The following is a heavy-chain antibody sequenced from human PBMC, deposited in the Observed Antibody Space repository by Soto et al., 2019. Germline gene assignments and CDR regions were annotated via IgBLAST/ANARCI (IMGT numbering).Heavy chain of an antibody. CDR3: AARGYCSSTSCYGGDAFDI. V-gene: IGHV1-3*01. CDR2: INAGNGNT. D-gene: IGHD2-2*01. Sequence: GASVKVSCKASGYTFTSYAMHWVRQAPGQRLEWMGWINAGNGNTKYSQKFQGRVTITRDTSASTAYMELSSLRSEDTAVYYCAARGYCSSTSCYGGDAFDIWGQGTMVTVS. CDR1: GYTFTSYA. J-gene: IGHJ3*02.